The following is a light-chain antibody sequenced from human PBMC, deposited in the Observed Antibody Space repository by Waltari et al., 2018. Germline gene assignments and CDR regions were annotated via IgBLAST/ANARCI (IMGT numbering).Light chain of an antibody. CDR3: QNHERLPAT. J-gene: IGKJ1*01. CDR1: QSISKY. V-gene: IGKV3-20*01. Sequence: EVVLTQSPGTLSLSPGERATLSCRASQSISKYLVWYQQRPGQAPRLIIYAASTRATGIPDRFSGSGSGTDFSLTISRLEPEDFAVYYCQNHERLPATFGQGTKVEIK. CDR2: AAS.